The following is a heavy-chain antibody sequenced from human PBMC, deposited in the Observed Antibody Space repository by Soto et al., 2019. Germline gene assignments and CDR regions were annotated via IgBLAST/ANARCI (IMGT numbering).Heavy chain of an antibody. J-gene: IGHJ4*02. CDR1: GGSISSYY. Sequence: PSETLSLTCTVSGGSISSYYWSWIRQPPGKGLEWIGYIYYSGSTNYNPSLKSRVTISVDTSKNQFSLKLSSVTAADTAVYYCARAGTVTTSYYFDYWGQGTLVTVSS. CDR2: IYYSGST. CDR3: ARAGTVTTSYYFDY. V-gene: IGHV4-59*01. D-gene: IGHD4-17*01.